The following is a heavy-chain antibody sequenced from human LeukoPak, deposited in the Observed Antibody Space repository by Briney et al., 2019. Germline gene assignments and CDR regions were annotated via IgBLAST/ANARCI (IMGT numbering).Heavy chain of an antibody. Sequence: PGGSLRLSCAASGFTFSSYEMNWLRQAPGKGLEGVSCISSSGTNIYYADSVKGRFTISRDNAKNSLHLQMNSLRAEHTAVYYCARITWIQLWGEDDYWGQGTLVIVSS. V-gene: IGHV3-48*03. J-gene: IGHJ4*02. D-gene: IGHD5-18*01. CDR1: GFTFSSYE. CDR2: ISSSGTNI. CDR3: ARITWIQLWGEDDY.